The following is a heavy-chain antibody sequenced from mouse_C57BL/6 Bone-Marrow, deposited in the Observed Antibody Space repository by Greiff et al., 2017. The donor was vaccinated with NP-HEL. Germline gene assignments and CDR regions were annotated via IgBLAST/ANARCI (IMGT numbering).Heavy chain of an antibody. CDR1: GYTFTDYE. CDR3: TRIPFWNYAPYYFDY. Sequence: QVQLQQSGAELVRPGASVKLSCKASGYTFTDYEMHCVKQTPVHGLEWIGAIDPETCGTAYNQKFKGKATMIEDKSSRTAYMGLRSLTSEDSSVYYCTRIPFWNYAPYYFDYWGQGTTLTVSS. D-gene: IGHD1-1*01. J-gene: IGHJ2*01. CDR2: IDPETCGT. V-gene: IGHV1-23*01.